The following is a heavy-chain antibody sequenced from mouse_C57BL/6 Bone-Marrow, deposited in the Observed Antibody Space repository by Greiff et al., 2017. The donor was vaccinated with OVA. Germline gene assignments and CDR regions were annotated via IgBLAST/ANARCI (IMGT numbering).Heavy chain of an antibody. D-gene: IGHD2-3*01. CDR2: SRNKANDYTT. CDR3: ARDAYYDGYLLAMDY. V-gene: IGHV7-1*01. Sequence: EVKVVESGGGLVQSGRSLRLSCATSGFTFSDFYMEWVRQAPGKGLAWIAASRNKANDYTTEYSAPVKGRFIVSRDTSQSILYLQMNALRAEDTAIYYCARDAYYDGYLLAMDYWGQGTSVTVSS. CDR1: GFTFSDFY. J-gene: IGHJ4*01.